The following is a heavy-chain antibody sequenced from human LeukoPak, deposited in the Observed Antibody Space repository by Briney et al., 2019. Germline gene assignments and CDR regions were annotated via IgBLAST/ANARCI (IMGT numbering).Heavy chain of an antibody. CDR3: ARGPWEFYYSSGPNRYFDY. CDR2: INHGGST. CDR1: GGSFSGYY. D-gene: IGHD3-22*01. Sequence: SETLSLTCAVYGGSFSGYYWSWIRQPPGKGLEWIGEINHGGSTKYNPSLKSRVTISVDTSKNQFSLKLRNVTTADTDVYYLARGPWEFYYSSGPNRYFDYWGQGTLVTVSS. J-gene: IGHJ4*02. V-gene: IGHV4-34*01.